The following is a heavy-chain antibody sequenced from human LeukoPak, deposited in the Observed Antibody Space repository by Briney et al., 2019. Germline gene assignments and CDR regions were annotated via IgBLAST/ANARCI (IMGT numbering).Heavy chain of an antibody. CDR1: GYTFTSYG. Sequence: ASVKVFCKASGYTFTSYGISWVRQAPGQGLEWMGWISAYNGNTNYAQKLQGRVAMTTDTSTSTAYMELRSLRSDDTAVYYCARFKVAAPSDYWGQGTLVTVSS. J-gene: IGHJ4*02. CDR3: ARFKVAAPSDY. D-gene: IGHD6-19*01. V-gene: IGHV1-18*04. CDR2: ISAYNGNT.